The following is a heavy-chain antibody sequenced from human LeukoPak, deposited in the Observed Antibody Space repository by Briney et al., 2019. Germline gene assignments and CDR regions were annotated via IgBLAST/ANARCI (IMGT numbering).Heavy chain of an antibody. J-gene: IGHJ5*02. CDR2: IVVGSGNT. V-gene: IGHV1-58*02. CDR1: GFTFTSSA. Sequence: SVKVSCKASGFTFTSSAMQWVRQARGQRREWIGWIVVGSGNTNYAQKFQEGVTITRDMSTSTAYMELSSLRSEDTAVYYCAAGPFWSGYPNWFDPWGQGTLVTASS. D-gene: IGHD3-3*01. CDR3: AAGPFWSGYPNWFDP.